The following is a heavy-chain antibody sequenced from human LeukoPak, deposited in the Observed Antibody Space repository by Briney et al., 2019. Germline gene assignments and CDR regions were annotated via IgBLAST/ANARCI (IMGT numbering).Heavy chain of an antibody. CDR3: ARAGGGGVRGDPFDY. Sequence: VASVKVSCKASGYTFTGYYMHWVRQAPGQGLEWMGWINPNSGGTNYAQKFQGRVTMTRDTSISTAYMELSRLRSDDTAVYYCARAGGGGVRGDPFDYWGQGTLVTVSS. CDR2: INPNSGGT. D-gene: IGHD3-10*01. V-gene: IGHV1-2*02. CDR1: GYTFTGYY. J-gene: IGHJ4*02.